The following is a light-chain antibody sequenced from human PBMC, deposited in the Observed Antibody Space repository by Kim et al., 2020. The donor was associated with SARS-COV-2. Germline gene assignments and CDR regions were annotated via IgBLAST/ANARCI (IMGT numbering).Light chain of an antibody. CDR1: TSKVGAGDD. CDR2: GNS. Sequence: GVTTHGTGSTSKVGAGDDEHGYKYHPGTAHKPLIYGNSNRPSGVPDRFSGSRSGTSASVAIAGLQAEDEADYYCQSYDSSLSGAVFGGGTQLTVL. CDR3: QSYDSSLSGAV. J-gene: IGLJ2*01. V-gene: IGLV1-40*01.